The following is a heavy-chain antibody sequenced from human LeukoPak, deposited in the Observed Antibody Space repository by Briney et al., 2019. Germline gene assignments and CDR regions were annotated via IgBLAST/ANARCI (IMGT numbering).Heavy chain of an antibody. J-gene: IGHJ4*02. V-gene: IGHV3-30*18. CDR3: AKTRGYSYGYLYFDY. CDR1: GFTFSSYG. CDR2: ISYDGSNK. Sequence: GGSLRLSCAASGFTFSSYGMHWVRQAPGKGLGWVAVISYDGSNKYYADSVKGRFTISRDTSKNTLYLQMNSLRAEDTAVYYCAKTRGYSYGYLYFDYWGQGTLVTVSS. D-gene: IGHD5-18*01.